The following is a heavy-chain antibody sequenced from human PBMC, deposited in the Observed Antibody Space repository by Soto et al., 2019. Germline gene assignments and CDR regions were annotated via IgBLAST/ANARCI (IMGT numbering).Heavy chain of an antibody. J-gene: IGHJ4*02. CDR1: GFSLSTGGES. D-gene: IGHD3-10*01. Sequence: QITLKESGPTLVKPTQTLTLTCTFSGFSLSTGGESVGWIRQSPGKALEWVALIHWNDDKRYDPSLESRLTMTMYPSKNQVVLTLSNMGPVATATYFCAHSRGYGSGNFYFYFWGQGTLVTVSA. CDR2: IHWNDDK. CDR3: AHSRGYGSGNFYFYF. V-gene: IGHV2-5*01.